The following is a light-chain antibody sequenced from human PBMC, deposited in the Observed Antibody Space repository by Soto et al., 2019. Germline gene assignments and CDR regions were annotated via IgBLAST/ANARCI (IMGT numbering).Light chain of an antibody. CDR1: QSISNW. CDR2: DAS. J-gene: IGKJ1*01. CDR3: QQSYSTPWT. V-gene: IGKV1-39*01. Sequence: DIQMTQSPSTMSVSVGDRATITCRASQSISNWLAWYQQKPGKAPNLLIYDASSLQSGVPSRFSGSGSGTDFTLTISSLQPEDFATYYCQQSYSTPWTFGQGTKVDIK.